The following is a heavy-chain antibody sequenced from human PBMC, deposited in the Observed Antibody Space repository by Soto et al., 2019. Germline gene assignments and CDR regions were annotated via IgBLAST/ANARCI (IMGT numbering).Heavy chain of an antibody. CDR2: INPSGGST. J-gene: IGHJ3*02. CDR3: ARDHAIVVVTAILFTSAFDI. V-gene: IGHV1-46*01. Sequence: ASVKVSCTASRYTFTSYYMHWVRKAPRQGLEWMGIINPSGGSTSYAQKFQGRVTMTRDTSTSTVYMELSSLRSEDTAVYYCARDHAIVVVTAILFTSAFDIWGQGTMVTVSS. CDR1: RYTFTSYY. D-gene: IGHD2-21*02.